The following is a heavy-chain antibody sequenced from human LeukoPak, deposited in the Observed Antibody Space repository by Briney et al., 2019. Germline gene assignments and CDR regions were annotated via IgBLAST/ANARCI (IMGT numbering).Heavy chain of an antibody. D-gene: IGHD3-22*01. V-gene: IGHV3-7*01. CDR1: GFTFSSYW. Sequence: GGSLRLSCAASGFTFSSYWMSWVRQAPGKGLEWVANIKQDGSEKYYVDSVKGRFTISRDNAKNSLYLQMNSLRAEDTAVYYCAREVVNYYESSGPPGYWGQGTLVTVSS. J-gene: IGHJ4*02. CDR3: AREVVNYYESSGPPGY. CDR2: IKQDGSEK.